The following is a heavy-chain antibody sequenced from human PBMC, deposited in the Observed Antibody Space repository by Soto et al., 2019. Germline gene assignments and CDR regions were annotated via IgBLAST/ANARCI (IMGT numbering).Heavy chain of an antibody. Sequence: QVQLVQSGAEVKKPGSSVKVSCKASGGTFSSYAITWVRQAPGQGLDWMGEIIPIFGATNFAQKFQGRVTITAEKSTTTAYMELSSLTSEDTAVYYCARMGGSFLDSWGQGTLVTVSS. D-gene: IGHD1-26*01. V-gene: IGHV1-69*06. CDR3: ARMGGSFLDS. CDR2: IIPIFGAT. J-gene: IGHJ5*01. CDR1: GGTFSSYA.